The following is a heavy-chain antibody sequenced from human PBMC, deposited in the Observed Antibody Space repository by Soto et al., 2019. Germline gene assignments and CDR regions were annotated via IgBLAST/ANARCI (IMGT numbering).Heavy chain of an antibody. D-gene: IGHD3-22*01. Sequence: SETLSLTCPVSGGSISSGGYYWSWIRQHPGKGLEWIGYIYYSGSTYYNPSLKSRVTISVDTSKNQFSLKLSSVTAADTAVYYCARDGRKLYYYDSSGYSHWGQGTLVTV. CDR2: IYYSGST. V-gene: IGHV4-31*03. CDR3: ARDGRKLYYYDSSGYSH. CDR1: GGSISSGGYY. J-gene: IGHJ4*02.